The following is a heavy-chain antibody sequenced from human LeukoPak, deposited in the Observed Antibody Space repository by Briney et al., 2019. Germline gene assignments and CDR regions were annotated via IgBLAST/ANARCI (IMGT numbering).Heavy chain of an antibody. CDR2: INHSGGT. V-gene: IGHV4-38-2*02. CDR3: ARHSLYGSGSYFRGPKNNWLDP. D-gene: IGHD3-10*01. CDR1: GYSISNGYY. Sequence: SETLSLTCSVSGYSISNGYYWGWIRQPPGKGLEWIGEINHSGGTNYNPSLKSRVTISVDTSKNQFSLNLSPVTAADTAVYYCARHSLYGSGSYFRGPKNNWLDPWGQGSLVTVSS. J-gene: IGHJ5*02.